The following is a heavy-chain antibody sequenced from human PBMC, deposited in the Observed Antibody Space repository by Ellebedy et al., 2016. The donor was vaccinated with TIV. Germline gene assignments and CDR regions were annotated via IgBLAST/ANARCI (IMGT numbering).Heavy chain of an antibody. V-gene: IGHV5-51*01. D-gene: IGHD3-16*02. CDR1: GYSFTNYW. CDR3: ARSSRYSNIWYYYGMDV. Sequence: PGGSLRLSCEGSGYSFTNYWIGWVRQMPGKGLEWMGIIYPGDSETRYSPSFQGQVTISADKSISTAYLQWSSLKASDTAMYYCARSSRYSNIWYYYGMDVWGQGTTVTVSS. J-gene: IGHJ6*02. CDR2: IYPGDSET.